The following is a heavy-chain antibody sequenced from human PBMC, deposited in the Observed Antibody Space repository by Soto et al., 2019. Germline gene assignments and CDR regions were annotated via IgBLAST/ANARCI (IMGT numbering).Heavy chain of an antibody. D-gene: IGHD2-15*01. Sequence: SETLSLTCTVSGGSISSYYWSWIRQPPGKGLEWIGYIYYSGSTNYNPSLKSRVTISVDTSKNQFSLKLSSVTAADTAVYYWASPSRGSCKTGYFDYGGQGTLVT. CDR1: GGSISSYY. J-gene: IGHJ4*02. CDR2: IYYSGST. V-gene: IGHV4-59*08. CDR3: ASPSRGSCKTGYFDY.